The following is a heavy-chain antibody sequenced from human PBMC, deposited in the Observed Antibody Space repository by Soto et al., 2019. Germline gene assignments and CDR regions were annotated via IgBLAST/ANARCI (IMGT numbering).Heavy chain of an antibody. Sequence: LETLSLTCTVSCGPMSEYFWSWIRQSPGKGLEWIGYVYYLGSTDYNPSLKSRVMISVDTSKRQFSLKLSSVTVADTAVYYCARDGYDGSGSPYPAYWGPGIQVTVSS. CDR3: ARDGYDGSGSPYPAY. V-gene: IGHV4-59*01. J-gene: IGHJ4*02. CDR2: VYYLGST. CDR1: CGPMSEYF. D-gene: IGHD3-10*01.